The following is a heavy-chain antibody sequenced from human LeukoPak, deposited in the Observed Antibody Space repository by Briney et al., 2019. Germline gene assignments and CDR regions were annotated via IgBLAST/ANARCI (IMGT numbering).Heavy chain of an antibody. J-gene: IGHJ4*02. CDR1: GYTFTGYY. D-gene: IGHD6-19*01. V-gene: IGHV1-2*02. CDR3: ARDPGEGIAVAGGDY. CDR2: INPNSGGT. Sequence: ASVNVSCKASGYTFTGYYMHWVRQAPGQGLEWMGWINPNSGGTNYAQKFQGRVTMTRDTSISTAYMELSRLRSDDTAVYYCARDPGEGIAVAGGDYWGQGTLVTVSS.